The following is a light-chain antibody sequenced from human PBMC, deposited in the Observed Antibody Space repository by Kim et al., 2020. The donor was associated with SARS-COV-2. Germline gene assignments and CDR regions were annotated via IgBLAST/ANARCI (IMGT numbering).Light chain of an antibody. CDR3: QQSYSTPWT. J-gene: IGKJ2*02. CDR2: GAS. V-gene: IGKV1-39*01. CDR1: HNIDNY. Sequence: DIQVTQSPSSVSASLGDRVTITCRTSHNIDNYFNWYQQQPGKAPKLLIFGASNLQTGVPSRFSGSGSGTEFSLSLSSLQPEDSATYYCQQSYSTPWTFGQGTKLEIK.